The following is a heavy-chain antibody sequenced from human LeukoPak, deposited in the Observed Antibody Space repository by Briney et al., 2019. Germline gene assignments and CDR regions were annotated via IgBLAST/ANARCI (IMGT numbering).Heavy chain of an antibody. CDR2: IYSGGST. CDR3: ARLSMVRGVLYGMDV. CDR1: GFTVSSNY. J-gene: IGHJ6*02. Sequence: SGGSLRLSCAASGFTVSSNYMSWVRQAPGKGLEWVSVIYSGGSTYYADSVKGRFTISRDNSKNTLYLQMNSLRAEDTAVYYCARLSMVRGVLYGMDVWGQGTTVTVSS. V-gene: IGHV3-53*01. D-gene: IGHD3-10*01.